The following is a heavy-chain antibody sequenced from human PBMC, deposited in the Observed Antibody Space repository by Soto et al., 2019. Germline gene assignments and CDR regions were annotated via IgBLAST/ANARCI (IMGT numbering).Heavy chain of an antibody. Sequence: QVQLVESGGGVVQPGRSLRLSCAASGFTFSSYAMHWDRQAPGKGLEWVAVISYDGSNKYYADSVKGRFTISRDNSKNTLYLQMNSLRAEDTAVYYCARDLRSYYYGMDVWGQGTTVTVSS. CDR3: ARDLRSYYYGMDV. J-gene: IGHJ6*02. CDR1: GFTFSSYA. V-gene: IGHV3-30-3*01. D-gene: IGHD4-17*01. CDR2: ISYDGSNK.